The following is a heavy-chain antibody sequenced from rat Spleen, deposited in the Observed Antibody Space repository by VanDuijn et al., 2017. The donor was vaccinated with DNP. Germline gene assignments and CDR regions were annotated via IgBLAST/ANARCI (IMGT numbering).Heavy chain of an antibody. CDR2: ISYSGST. D-gene: IGHD1-7*01. J-gene: IGHJ2*01. Sequence: EVQLQESGSGLVKPSQSLSLTCSVTGYSITSNYWGWSRKFPVNKMEYVGHISYSGSTNYNPSLKSRISITRDTSKNLFFLHLNSVTTEETATYYCARWTRYFDYWGQGVMVTVSS. V-gene: IGHV3-1*01. CDR1: GYSITSNY. CDR3: ARWTRYFDY.